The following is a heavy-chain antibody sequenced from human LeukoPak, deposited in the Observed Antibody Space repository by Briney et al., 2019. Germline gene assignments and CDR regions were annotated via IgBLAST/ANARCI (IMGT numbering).Heavy chain of an antibody. V-gene: IGHV4-59*02. CDR3: ARVGD. J-gene: IGHJ4*02. Sequence: GSLRLSCAASGFTVSSNYMSWVRQPPGKGLEWIGYIYYSGSTNYNPSLKSRVTISVDKSKNQFSLKLSSVTAADTAVYYCARVGDWGQGTLVIVSS. CDR2: IYYSGST. D-gene: IGHD3-10*01. CDR1: GFTVSSNY.